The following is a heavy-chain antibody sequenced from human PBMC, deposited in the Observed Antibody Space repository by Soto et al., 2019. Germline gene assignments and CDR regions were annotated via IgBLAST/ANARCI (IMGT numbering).Heavy chain of an antibody. CDR3: ARDQEVHDSRGHKIRAMDV. Sequence: PGGSLRLSCAASGFPFSRYEMNWVRQAPGKGLEWISYISESGTSMYYADAVKGRFATSRDNAQNSLYLQMNSLRIEDTAVYYCARDQEVHDSRGHKIRAMDVWGQGITVTVSS. V-gene: IGHV3-48*03. D-gene: IGHD6-19*01. CDR2: ISESGTSM. J-gene: IGHJ6*02. CDR1: GFPFSRYE.